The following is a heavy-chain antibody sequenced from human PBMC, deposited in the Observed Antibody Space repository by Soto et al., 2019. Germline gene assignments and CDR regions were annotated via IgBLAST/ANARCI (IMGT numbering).Heavy chain of an antibody. Sequence: PSETLSLTCTVSGGSISSGGYYWSWIRQHPGKGLEWIGYIYYSGSTYYNPSLESRVTISVDTSKNQFSLKLSSVTAADTAVYYCARESFSIAARPWGNDYYYYGMDVWGQGTTVTVSS. J-gene: IGHJ6*02. CDR1: GGSISSGGYY. CDR2: IYYSGST. V-gene: IGHV4-31*03. CDR3: ARESFSIAARPWGNDYYYYGMDV. D-gene: IGHD6-6*01.